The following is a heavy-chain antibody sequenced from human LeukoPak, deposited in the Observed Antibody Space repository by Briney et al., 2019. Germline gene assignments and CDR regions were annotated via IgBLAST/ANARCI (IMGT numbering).Heavy chain of an antibody. CDR2: IKQDGSEK. D-gene: IGHD3-3*01. V-gene: IGHV3-7*01. J-gene: IGHJ4*02. Sequence: PGGSLRLSCAASGFTFSSYWMSRVRQAPGKGLEWVANIKQDGSEKYYVDSVKGRFTISRDNAKNSLYLQMDSLRAEGTAVYYCARQNYDFWSGYIVYWGQGTLVTVSS. CDR1: GFTFSSYW. CDR3: ARQNYDFWSGYIVY.